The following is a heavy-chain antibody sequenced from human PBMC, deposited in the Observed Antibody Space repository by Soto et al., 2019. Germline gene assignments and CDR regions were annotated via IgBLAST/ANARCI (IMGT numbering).Heavy chain of an antibody. J-gene: IGHJ6*03. D-gene: IGHD3-3*01. CDR1: GFTFSSYD. Sequence: GGSLRLSCAASGFTFSSYDMHWVRQATGKGLEWVSAIGTAGDTYYPGSVKGRFTIARENAKNALYLQMNSLRAGDTAVYYRARVTVPGYYDFWSGYPNPPYYYYYMDVWGKGTTVTVSS. CDR3: ARVTVPGYYDFWSGYPNPPYYYYYMDV. CDR2: IGTAGDT. V-gene: IGHV3-13*01.